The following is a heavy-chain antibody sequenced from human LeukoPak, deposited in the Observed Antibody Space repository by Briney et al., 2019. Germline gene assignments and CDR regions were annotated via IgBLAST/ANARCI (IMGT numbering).Heavy chain of an antibody. V-gene: IGHV3-64D*06. J-gene: IGHJ6*04. CDR1: GFTFSSYA. D-gene: IGHD2-8*01. Sequence: GGSLRLSCSASGFTFSSYAMHWVRQAPGKGLEYVSAISSNGGSTYYADSVKGRFTISRDDSKNTLYLQMSSLRAEDTAVYYCAGAQGDGPWQYYYGMDVWGKGTTVTVSS. CDR3: AGAQGDGPWQYYYGMDV. CDR2: ISSNGGST.